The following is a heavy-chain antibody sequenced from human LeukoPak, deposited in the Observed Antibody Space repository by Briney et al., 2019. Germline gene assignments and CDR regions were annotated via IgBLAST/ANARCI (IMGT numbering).Heavy chain of an antibody. CDR3: ARGNYNALYM. D-gene: IGHD1-26*01. CDR2: IYYRSNWHN. CDR1: RDRVFRNTAA. J-gene: IGHJ3*02. Sequence: SQTLSLTCALSRDRVFRNTAAWHSVRQSPSRGLEWLGRIYYRSNWHNEYAASVKSRITINPETSKTHFSLHLNPVTSRETAVYFGARGNYNALYMWGQGTMVTVS. V-gene: IGHV6-1*01.